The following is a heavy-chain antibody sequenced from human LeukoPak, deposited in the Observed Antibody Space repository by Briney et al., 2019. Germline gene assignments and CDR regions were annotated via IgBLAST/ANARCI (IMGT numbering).Heavy chain of an antibody. D-gene: IGHD2-21*02. Sequence: SETLSLTCTVSGGSISSGSYYWSWIRQPAGKGLEWIGRIYTSGSTNYNPPLKSRVTISVDTSKNQFSLKLSSVTAADTAVYYCATRLAYCGGDCYSGFDYWGQGTLVTVSS. V-gene: IGHV4-61*02. CDR2: IYTSGST. CDR3: ATRLAYCGGDCYSGFDY. CDR1: GGSISSGSYY. J-gene: IGHJ4*02.